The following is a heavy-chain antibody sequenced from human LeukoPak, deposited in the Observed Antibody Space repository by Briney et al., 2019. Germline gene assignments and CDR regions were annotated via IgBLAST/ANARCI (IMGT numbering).Heavy chain of an antibody. CDR1: GYTFTGYY. Sequence: ASVKVSCKASGYTFTGYYMHWVRQAPGQGLEWMGRINPNSGGTNYAQKFQGRVTMTRDTSISTGYMELSRLRSDDTAVYYCARTLTYYYDSSGYLLRAQNDYWGQGTLVTVSS. CDR3: ARTLTYYYDSSGYLLRAQNDY. J-gene: IGHJ4*02. CDR2: INPNSGGT. D-gene: IGHD3-22*01. V-gene: IGHV1-2*06.